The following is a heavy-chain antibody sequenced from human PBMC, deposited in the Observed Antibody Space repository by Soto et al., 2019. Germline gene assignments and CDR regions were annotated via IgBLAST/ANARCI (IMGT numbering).Heavy chain of an antibody. V-gene: IGHV1-69*02. D-gene: IGHD2-2*02. CDR2: IIPILGIA. CDR3: AMEYCSSTSGYRDY. Sequence: QVQLVQSGAEVKKPGSSVKVSCKASGGTFSSYTISWVRQAPGQGLEWMGRIIPILGIANYAQKFQGRVTITADQSTSTAYMELSSLRSAETAVYDWAMEYCSSTSGYRDYCCQGTLVTVSS. J-gene: IGHJ4*02. CDR1: GGTFSSYT.